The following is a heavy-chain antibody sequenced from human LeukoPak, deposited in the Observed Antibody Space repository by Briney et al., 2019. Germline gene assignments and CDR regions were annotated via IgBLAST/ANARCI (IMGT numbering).Heavy chain of an antibody. CDR3: ARGSLAALPDLYFDY. CDR2: IYTSGST. V-gene: IGHV4-4*07. Sequence: SGTLSLTCTVSGGSISSYYWSWIRQPAGKGLEWIGRIYTSGSTNYNPSLKSRVTMSVDTSKNQFSLKLSSVTAADTAVYYCARGSLAALPDLYFDYWGQGTLVTVSS. D-gene: IGHD6-6*01. J-gene: IGHJ4*02. CDR1: GGSISSYY.